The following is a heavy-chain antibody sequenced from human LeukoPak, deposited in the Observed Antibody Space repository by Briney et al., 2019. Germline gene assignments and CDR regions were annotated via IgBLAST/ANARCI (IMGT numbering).Heavy chain of an antibody. CDR1: GFTFSSYG. D-gene: IGHD4-17*01. Sequence: PGGSLRLSCAASGFTFSSYGMHWVRQAPGRGLGWVAFIRYDGSNKYYADSVKGRFTISRDNSKNTLYLQMNSLRAEDTAVYYCATASYDYGDYPPDYWGQGTLVTVSS. CDR3: ATASYDYGDYPPDY. CDR2: IRYDGSNK. V-gene: IGHV3-30*02. J-gene: IGHJ4*02.